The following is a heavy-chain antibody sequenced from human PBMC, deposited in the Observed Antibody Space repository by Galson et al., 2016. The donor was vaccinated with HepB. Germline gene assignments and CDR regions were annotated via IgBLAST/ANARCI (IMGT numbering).Heavy chain of an antibody. CDR1: GFTVSSNC. CDR3: ARDWRGSGSYHPYYYYGMDG. V-gene: IGHV3-53*01. CDR2: IYSGGTT. D-gene: IGHD3-10*01. J-gene: IGHJ6*02. Sequence: SLRLSCAASGFTVSSNCMSWVRQAPGKGLEWVSLIYSGGTTFYADSVKGRFTISRDNSKNTLYLQMNSLRAEDTAVYYCARDWRGSGSYHPYYYYGMDGWGQGTTVTVSS.